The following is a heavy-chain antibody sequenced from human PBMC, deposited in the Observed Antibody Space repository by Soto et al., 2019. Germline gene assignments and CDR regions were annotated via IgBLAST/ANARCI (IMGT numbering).Heavy chain of an antibody. Sequence: PSETLSLTCTVSGGSISSSSYYWGWIRQPPGKGLEWIGSIYYSGSTYYNPSLKSRVTISVDTSKNQFSLKLSSVTAADTAVYYCARHGPLLLWFGEFTYDNLFDPWGQGTLVTVSS. J-gene: IGHJ5*02. V-gene: IGHV4-39*01. CDR3: ARHGPLLLWFGEFTYDNLFDP. CDR1: GGSISSSSYY. CDR2: IYYSGST. D-gene: IGHD3-10*01.